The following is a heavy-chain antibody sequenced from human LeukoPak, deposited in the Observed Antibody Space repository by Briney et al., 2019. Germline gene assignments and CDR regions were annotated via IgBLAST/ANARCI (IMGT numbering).Heavy chain of an antibody. CDR1: GGSISSGGYY. J-gene: IGHJ5*02. CDR3: ARAQRRITIFGVVLNWFDP. D-gene: IGHD3-3*01. CDR2: IYYSGST. Sequence: SETLSLTCTVSGGSISSGGYYWSWIRQHPGKSLEWIGYIYYSGSTYYNPSLKSRVTISVDTSKNQFSLKLSSVTAADTAVYYCARAQRRITIFGVVLNWFDPWGQGTLVTVSS. V-gene: IGHV4-30-4*08.